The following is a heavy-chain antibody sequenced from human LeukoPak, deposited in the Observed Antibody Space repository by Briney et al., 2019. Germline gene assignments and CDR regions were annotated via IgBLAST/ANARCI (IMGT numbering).Heavy chain of an antibody. CDR2: INHSGST. Sequence: SETLSLTCAVYGGSFSGYYWSWIRQPPGKGLEWIGEINHSGSTNYNPSLKSRVTISVDTSKNQFSLKLSSVTAADTAVYYYARVAAAGAHYYYYYMDVWGKGTTVTVSS. D-gene: IGHD6-13*01. CDR1: GGSFSGYY. J-gene: IGHJ6*03. CDR3: ARVAAAGAHYYYYYMDV. V-gene: IGHV4-34*01.